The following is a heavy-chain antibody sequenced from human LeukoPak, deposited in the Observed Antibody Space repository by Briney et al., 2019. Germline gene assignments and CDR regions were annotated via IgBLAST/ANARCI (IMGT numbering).Heavy chain of an antibody. CDR2: ISGSGGST. CDR1: GFTFSSYA. Sequence: GGSLRLSCAASGFTFSSYAMSGLRQAPGKGLEWVSAISGSGGSTYYGDSVEGRFTISRDSSKNTLNLQMNSLRAEDTAVYYCAKGIESSGTYYTSFDYWAREPWSPSPQ. V-gene: IGHV3-23*01. D-gene: IGHD1-26*01. CDR3: AKGIESSGTYYTSFDY. J-gene: IGHJ4*02.